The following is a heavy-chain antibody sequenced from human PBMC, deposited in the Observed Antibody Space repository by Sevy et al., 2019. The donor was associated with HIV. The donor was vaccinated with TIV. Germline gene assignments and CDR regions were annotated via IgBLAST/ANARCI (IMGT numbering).Heavy chain of an antibody. CDR3: ARDGDSSALGWFDP. V-gene: IGHV1-2*06. J-gene: IGHJ5*02. CDR1: GYTFTGYY. Sequence: ASVKVSCKASGYTFTGYYMHWVRQAPGQGLEWMGRINPNSGGTNYAQKFQGRVTMTRDTSISTAYMELSRPRSDDTAVYYCARDGDSSALGWFDPWGQGTLVTVSS. CDR2: INPNSGGT. D-gene: IGHD3-22*01.